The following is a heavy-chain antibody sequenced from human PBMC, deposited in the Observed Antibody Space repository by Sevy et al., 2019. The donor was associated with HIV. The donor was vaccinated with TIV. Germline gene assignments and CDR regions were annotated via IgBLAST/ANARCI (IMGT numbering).Heavy chain of an antibody. CDR2: FDPEDGET. D-gene: IGHD3-22*01. J-gene: IGHJ4*02. Sequence: ATVKVSCKISGYTLNEFAMHWVRQAPGKGLQWMGTFDPEDGETIYAQKFQGRFAMTEDPSTDTAYMELSSLRSEDTAVYYCAITRESNSDNSGYFDYWGQGTLVTVSS. V-gene: IGHV1-24*01. CDR3: AITRESNSDNSGYFDY. CDR1: GYTLNEFA.